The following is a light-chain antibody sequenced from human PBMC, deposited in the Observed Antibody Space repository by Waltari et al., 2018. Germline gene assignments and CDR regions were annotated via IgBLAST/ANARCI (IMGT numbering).Light chain of an antibody. J-gene: IGKJ2*01. V-gene: IGKV4-1*01. CDR3: QQYYSTPPHT. Sequence: DIVMTRSPDSLAVSLGERATINCKSSQSVLYSSNNKNYLAWYQQKPGQPPKLLIYWASTRESGVPDRFSGSGSGTDFTLTISSLQAEDVAVYYCQQYYSTPPHTFGQGTKLEIK. CDR2: WAS. CDR1: QSVLYSSNNKNY.